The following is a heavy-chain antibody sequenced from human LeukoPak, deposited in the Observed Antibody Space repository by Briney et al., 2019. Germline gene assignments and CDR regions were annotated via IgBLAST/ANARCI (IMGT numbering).Heavy chain of an antibody. J-gene: IGHJ3*02. Sequence: SETLSLTCAVSGYSISSGYYWGWIRQPPGKGLEWIGSIYHSGSTYYNPSLKSRVTISVDTSKNQFSLKLSSVTAADTAVYYCARHLSSGYYYDAFDIWGQGTMVTVSS. V-gene: IGHV4-38-2*01. CDR3: ARHLSSGYYYDAFDI. CDR1: GYSISSGYY. CDR2: IYHSGST. D-gene: IGHD3-22*01.